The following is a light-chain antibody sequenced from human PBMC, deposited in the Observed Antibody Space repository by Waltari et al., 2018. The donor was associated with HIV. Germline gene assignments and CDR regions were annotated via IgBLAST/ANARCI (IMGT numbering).Light chain of an antibody. CDR2: SNN. V-gene: IGLV1-44*01. CDR3: AAWDDSLNGHWV. CDR1: SSNIGSNT. J-gene: IGLJ3*02. Sequence: QSVLTQPPSASGTPGQRGTISCSGSSSNIGSNTVNWYQQLPGTAPKLPIYSNNQRPSGVPDRFSGSKSGTSASRAISGLQSEDEADYYCAAWDDSLNGHWVFGGGTKLTVL.